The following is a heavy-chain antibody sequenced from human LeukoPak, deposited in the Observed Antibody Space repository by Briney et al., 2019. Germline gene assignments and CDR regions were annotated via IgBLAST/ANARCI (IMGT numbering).Heavy chain of an antibody. CDR2: IYPGDSDT. CDR1: GYSFTSYW. V-gene: IGHV5-51*01. D-gene: IGHD5-12*01. CDR3: ARHGLYRGYSGYPSSDY. J-gene: IGHJ4*02. Sequence: GESLKISCKGSGYSFTSYWIGWVRQMPGKGLGWMGIIYPGDSDTRYSPSFQGLVTISADKSISTAYLQWSSLKASDTAMYYCARHGLYRGYSGYPSSDYWGQGTLVTVSS.